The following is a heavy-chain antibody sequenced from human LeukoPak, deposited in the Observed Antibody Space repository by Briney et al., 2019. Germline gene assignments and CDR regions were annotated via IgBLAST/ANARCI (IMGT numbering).Heavy chain of an antibody. D-gene: IGHD3-22*01. Sequence: GGSLRLSCAASGFTFSSYSMNWVRQAPGKGLEWVSYISSSSSTIYYADSVKGRFTISRDNAKNSLYLQMNSLRAEDTAVYYCARAGDYYDSSGYYEFLDYWGQGTLVTVSS. V-gene: IGHV3-48*01. CDR2: ISSSSSTI. CDR3: ARAGDYYDSSGYYEFLDY. CDR1: GFTFSSYS. J-gene: IGHJ4*02.